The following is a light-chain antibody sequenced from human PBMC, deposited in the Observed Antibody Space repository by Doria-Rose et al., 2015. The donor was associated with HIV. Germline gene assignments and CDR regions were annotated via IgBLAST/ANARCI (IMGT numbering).Light chain of an antibody. Sequence: TQSSGTLSLSPGERATLSCRASQSFSSTYLAWYQQKPGQAPSLLIYDGSTRATGIPDRFSASGSGADFTLTINRLEPEDFAPYYCHQYGTSWTFGQGTKVEI. J-gene: IGKJ1*01. CDR2: DGS. CDR1: QSFSSTY. V-gene: IGKV3-20*01. CDR3: HQYGTSWT.